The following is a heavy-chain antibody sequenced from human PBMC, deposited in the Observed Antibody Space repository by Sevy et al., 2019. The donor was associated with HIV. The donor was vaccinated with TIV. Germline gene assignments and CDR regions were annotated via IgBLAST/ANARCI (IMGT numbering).Heavy chain of an antibody. J-gene: IGHJ4*02. D-gene: IGHD6-19*01. CDR1: GFTFSGYT. CDR3: AKDKSSGWYFDY. V-gene: IGHV3-23*01. Sequence: GGSLRLSCAASGFTFSGYTMTWVRQAPGKGLEWASAVTASGDSTYYADSVKGRFTISRDNSKNTLYLQMNSLRAEDTAVYYCAKDKSSGWYFDYWGQGTLVTVSS. CDR2: VTASGDST.